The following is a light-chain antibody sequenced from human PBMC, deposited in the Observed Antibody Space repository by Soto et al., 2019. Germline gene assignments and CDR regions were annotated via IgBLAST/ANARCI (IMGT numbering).Light chain of an antibody. Sequence: EIVLTQSPGTLSLPPGERATLSCRASQSVSSNSLAWYQQKPGQAPRLLIYGASSRATGIPDRFSGSGSGTDFTLTISRLEPEDFAVYYCQQYGSSPRTFGQGTKVDIK. J-gene: IGKJ1*01. V-gene: IGKV3-20*01. CDR1: QSVSSNS. CDR2: GAS. CDR3: QQYGSSPRT.